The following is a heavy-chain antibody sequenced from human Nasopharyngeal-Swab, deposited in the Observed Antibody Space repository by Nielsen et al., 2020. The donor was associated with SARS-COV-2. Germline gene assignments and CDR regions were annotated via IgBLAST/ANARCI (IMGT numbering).Heavy chain of an antibody. V-gene: IGHV3-64D*06. CDR2: ISSNGGST. Sequence: GGSLRLSCSASGFTFSSYAMHWVRQAPRKGLEYVSAISSNGGSTYYADSVKGRFTISRDNSKNTLYLQMSSLRAEDTAVYYCVKARITIFGVVISSYYYYGMDVWGQGTTVTVSS. CDR1: GFTFSSYA. CDR3: VKARITIFGVVISSYYYYGMDV. D-gene: IGHD3-3*01. J-gene: IGHJ6*02.